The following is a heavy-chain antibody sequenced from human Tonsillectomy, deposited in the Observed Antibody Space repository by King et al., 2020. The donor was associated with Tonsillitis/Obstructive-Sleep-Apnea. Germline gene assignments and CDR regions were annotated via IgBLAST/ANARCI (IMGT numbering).Heavy chain of an antibody. CDR1: GFTFSSYA. Sequence: VQLLESGGGLVQPGGSLRLSCAVSGFTFSSYAMSWVRQAPGKGLEWVSAISGSGAITYYADSVKGRFTISRDNSKNTLYLQMNSLRAEGEAVYYCAEGLGPGFSSGWYDYYYYMDVWGKGTTVTVSS. CDR3: AEGLGPGFSSGWYDYYYYMDV. J-gene: IGHJ6*03. D-gene: IGHD6-19*01. V-gene: IGHV3-23*01. CDR2: ISGSGAIT.